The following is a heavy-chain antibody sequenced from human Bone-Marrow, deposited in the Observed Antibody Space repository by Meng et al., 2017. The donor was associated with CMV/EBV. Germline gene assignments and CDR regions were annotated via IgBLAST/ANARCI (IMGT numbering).Heavy chain of an antibody. D-gene: IGHD2-2*01. CDR2: ISSSSSYI. Sequence: GESLKISCAASGFTFSSYSMNWVRQAPGKGLEWVSSISSSSSYIYYADSVKGRFTISRDNAKNSLYLQMNSLRAEDTAVYYCAQAYQLRNYYGMDVWGQGTTVTVYS. CDR1: GFTFSSYS. V-gene: IGHV3-21*01. J-gene: IGHJ6*02. CDR3: AQAYQLRNYYGMDV.